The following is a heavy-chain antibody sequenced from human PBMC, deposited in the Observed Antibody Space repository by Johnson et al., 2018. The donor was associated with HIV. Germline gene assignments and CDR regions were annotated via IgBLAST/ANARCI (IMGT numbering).Heavy chain of an antibody. CDR1: GFSFSSYG. Sequence: VHLVESGGGVVQPGGSLRLSCAASGFSFSSYGIHWVRQAPGKGLEWVAFTQYDGSNKYYADSVKGRFTISRDNSKNTLYLQMNSLRAEDTAVYYCARDGPRRDAYDIWGQGTMVTVSS. CDR2: TQYDGSNK. CDR3: ARDGPRRDAYDI. V-gene: IGHV3-30*02. J-gene: IGHJ3*02.